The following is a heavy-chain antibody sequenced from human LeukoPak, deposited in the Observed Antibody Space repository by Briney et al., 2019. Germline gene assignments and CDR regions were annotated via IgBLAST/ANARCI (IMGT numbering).Heavy chain of an antibody. CDR3: ARDRLATTLDDAFDI. CDR1: GGSISSGSYY. D-gene: IGHD5-24*01. CDR2: IYTSGST. J-gene: IGHJ3*02. Sequence: PSQTLSLTCTVSGGSISSGSYYWRWIRQPAGKGLEWTGRIYTSGSTNYNPSLKSRVTISVDTSKNQFSLKLSSVTAADTAVYYCARDRLATTLDDAFDIWGQGTMVTVSS. V-gene: IGHV4-61*02.